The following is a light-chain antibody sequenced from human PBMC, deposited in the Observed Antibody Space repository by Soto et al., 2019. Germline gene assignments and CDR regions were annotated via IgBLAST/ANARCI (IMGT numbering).Light chain of an antibody. V-gene: IGLV2-8*01. Sequence: QSALTQPPSASGSPGQSVTISCTGTSSDVGGYNYVSWYQQHPGKAPKLVIYDVSKRPSGVPDRFSGSKSGNTASLTVSGLQAEDEDDYYCSSYAGSNNLVFGGGTKLTVL. CDR1: SSDVGGYNY. J-gene: IGLJ2*01. CDR2: DVS. CDR3: SSYAGSNNLV.